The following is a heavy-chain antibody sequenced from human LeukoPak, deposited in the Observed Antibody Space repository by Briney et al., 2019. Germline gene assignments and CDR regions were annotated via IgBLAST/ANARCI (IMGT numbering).Heavy chain of an antibody. CDR2: INQGGHYA. CDR1: GFSFSDYW. D-gene: IGHD5-18*01. Sequence: GGSLRLSCVASGFSFSDYWLHWVRQAPGKGLVWISHINQGGHYATFAEAVRGRFTIARDNAKHTVFLQMNSLRAEDTAVYYCAKDIAQGYTFGSIEQDYWGQGTLVTVSS. V-gene: IGHV3-74*01. J-gene: IGHJ4*02. CDR3: AKDIAQGYTFGSIEQDY.